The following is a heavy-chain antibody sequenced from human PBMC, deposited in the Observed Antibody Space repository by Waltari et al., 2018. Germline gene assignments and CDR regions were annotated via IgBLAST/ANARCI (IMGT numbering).Heavy chain of an antibody. V-gene: IGHV3-66*02. J-gene: IGHJ6*02. CDR2: IYAGVRT. CDR3: SRGRNTNYVVYGMDV. D-gene: IGHD4-4*01. Sequence: EVQLVGSGGGLVQPGGSLSLSGASCGFPVSDTYMIWFRQAPGKVLYCVSVIYAGVRTSYPGSVTGPFTISRDTSNNTLYLQMTSLSAEATAVAYCSRGRNTNYVVYGMDVWGQGTTVTVSS. CDR1: GFPVSDTY.